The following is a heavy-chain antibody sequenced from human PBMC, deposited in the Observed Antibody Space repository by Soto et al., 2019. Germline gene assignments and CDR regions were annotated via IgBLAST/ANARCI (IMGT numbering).Heavy chain of an antibody. D-gene: IGHD3-22*01. J-gene: IGHJ4*02. CDR1: GGYTSSGDHY. V-gene: IGHV4-30-4*02. Sequence: SETLALTCTGSGGYTSSGDHYGSWVLQPPGKGLEWIGYIDYSGTTYYNPCLNSRLTMSLDTSKNQFSLKLSSVTAADTAVYYCATYYDSSGPTFDYWGQGALVTVSS. CDR3: ATYYDSSGPTFDY. CDR2: IDYSGTT.